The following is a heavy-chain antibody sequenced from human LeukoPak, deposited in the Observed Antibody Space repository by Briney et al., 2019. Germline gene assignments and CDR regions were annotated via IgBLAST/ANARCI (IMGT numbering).Heavy chain of an antibody. Sequence: ASAKVSCKASGYTFTSYGISWVRQAPGQGLEWMGWISAYNGNTNYAQKLRGRVTMTTDTSTSTAYMELRSLRSDDTAVYYCARARPRIAAAGGDYWGQGTLVTVSS. V-gene: IGHV1-18*01. J-gene: IGHJ4*02. CDR2: ISAYNGNT. CDR3: ARARPRIAAAGGDY. CDR1: GYTFTSYG. D-gene: IGHD6-13*01.